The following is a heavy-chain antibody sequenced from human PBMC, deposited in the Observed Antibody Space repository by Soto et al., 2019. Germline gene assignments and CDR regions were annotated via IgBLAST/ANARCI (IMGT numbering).Heavy chain of an antibody. CDR2: IYYSGST. Sequence: SETLSLTCSVSGGSITSYYWSCIRQPPGKELEWIGTIYYSGSTKYNPSLKSRVTISIDTSRNQFSLKLNSVTAADTAVYYCARASRVGASFVWGQGTLVTVSS. V-gene: IGHV4-59*12. J-gene: IGHJ4*02. D-gene: IGHD1-26*01. CDR3: ARASRVGASFV. CDR1: GGSITSYY.